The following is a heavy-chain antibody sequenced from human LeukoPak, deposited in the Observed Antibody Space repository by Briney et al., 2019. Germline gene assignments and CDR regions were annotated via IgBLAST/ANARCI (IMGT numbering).Heavy chain of an antibody. CDR3: ARGGRLRSITFDY. V-gene: IGHV4-34*01. Sequence: SETLSLTCAVYGGSFSGYYWSWIRQPSGKGLEWIGEINHSGSTNYNPSLKSRVTISVDTSKSQFFLKLSSVTAADTAVYYCARGGRLRSITFDYWGQGTLVTVSS. CDR1: GGSFSGYY. CDR2: INHSGST. D-gene: IGHD4-17*01. J-gene: IGHJ4*02.